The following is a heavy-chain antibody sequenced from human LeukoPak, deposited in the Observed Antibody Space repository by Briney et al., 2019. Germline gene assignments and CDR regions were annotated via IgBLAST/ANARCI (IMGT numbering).Heavy chain of an antibody. Sequence: GGSLRLSCAASGFTVSSNYMSWVRQAPGKGLEWVSVIYSGGSTYYADSGKGRFTISRDNSKNTLYLQMNSLRAEDTAVYYCARDEPLSSSWPSSGAFDIWGQGTMVTVSS. J-gene: IGHJ3*02. V-gene: IGHV3-53*01. CDR2: IYSGGST. D-gene: IGHD6-13*01. CDR1: GFTVSSNY. CDR3: ARDEPLSSSWPSSGAFDI.